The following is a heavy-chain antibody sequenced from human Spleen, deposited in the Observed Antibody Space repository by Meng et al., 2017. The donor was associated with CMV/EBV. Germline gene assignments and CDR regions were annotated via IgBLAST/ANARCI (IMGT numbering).Heavy chain of an antibody. D-gene: IGHD3-3*01. V-gene: IGHV3-74*01. CDR1: GFTFSSYW. CDR2: INSDGSST. J-gene: IGHJ6*02. CDR3: ARFITIFYGMDV. Sequence: GESLKISCAASGFTFSSYWMHWVRQAPGKGLVWVSRINSDGSSTSYADSVKGRFTISRDNAKNTLYLQMNSLRAEDTAVYYCARFITIFYGMDVWGQGTTVTVSS.